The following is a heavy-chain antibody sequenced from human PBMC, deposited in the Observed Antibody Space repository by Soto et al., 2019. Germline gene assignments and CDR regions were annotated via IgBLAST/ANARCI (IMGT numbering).Heavy chain of an antibody. J-gene: IGHJ4*02. CDR2: IYYSGST. Sequence: QVQLQESGPGLVKPSETLSLTCTVSGCSISSYYWSWIRQPPGKGLEWIGYIYYSGSTNYNSSLKSRVTISVDTSKNQFSLKLSSVTAADTDVYYCARRWGTTFDYWGQGTLVTVSS. D-gene: IGHD3-16*01. CDR3: ARRWGTTFDY. V-gene: IGHV4-59*08. CDR1: GCSISSYY.